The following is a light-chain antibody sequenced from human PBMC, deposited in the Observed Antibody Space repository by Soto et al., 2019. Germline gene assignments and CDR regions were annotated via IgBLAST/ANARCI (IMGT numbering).Light chain of an antibody. J-gene: IGKJ1*01. Sequence: DIQMTQSPSTLSASVGDRVTITCRASQSISSWLAWYQQKPGKAPKLLIYKASSLESGVPSRFSGSGSGTEFTLTISSRQPDDFATYYCQQYNSYSWTCGKGTKVEI. V-gene: IGKV1-5*03. CDR1: QSISSW. CDR3: QQYNSYSWT. CDR2: KAS.